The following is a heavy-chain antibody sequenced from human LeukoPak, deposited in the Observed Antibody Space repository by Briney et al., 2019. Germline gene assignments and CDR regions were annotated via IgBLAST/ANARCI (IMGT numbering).Heavy chain of an antibody. CDR2: INPSGGST. CDR3: ARARALGGYPSN. CDR1: GYTFTSYY. V-gene: IGHV1-46*01. J-gene: IGHJ4*02. Sequence: ASVKVSCKASGYTFTSYYMHWVRQAPGQGLEWMGIINPSGGSTSYAQKFQGRVTMTRATSTSTVYMELSSLSSEDTAVYYCARARALGGYPSNWGQGTLVTVSS. D-gene: IGHD3-16*02.